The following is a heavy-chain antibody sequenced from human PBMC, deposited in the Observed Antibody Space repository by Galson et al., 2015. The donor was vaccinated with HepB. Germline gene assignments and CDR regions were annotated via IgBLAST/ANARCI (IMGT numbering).Heavy chain of an antibody. CDR3: AKAASGSHRSYYFDY. J-gene: IGHJ4*02. V-gene: IGHV3-23*01. Sequence: SLRLSCAASGFTFSCCAMTWVRQTPGKGLEWISLIHNDGETTQHADSVKGRFSISRDNSKNEVSLQMNSLRAEDTAVYFCAKAASGSHRSYYFDYWGQGTTVTVSS. CDR2: IHNDGETT. CDR1: GFTFSCCA. D-gene: IGHD3-16*02.